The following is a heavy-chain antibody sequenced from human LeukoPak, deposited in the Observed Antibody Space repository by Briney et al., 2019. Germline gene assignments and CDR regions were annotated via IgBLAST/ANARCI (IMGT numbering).Heavy chain of an antibody. CDR1: GYTFTSYD. J-gene: IGHJ4*02. CDR2: INPNSGGT. V-gene: IGHV1-2*02. Sequence: ASVKVSCKASGYTFTSYDINWVRQAPGQGLEWMGWINPNSGGTNYAQKFQGRVTMTRDTSISTAYMELSRLRSDDTAVYYCARGNYDYVWGSYKLKFDYWGQGTLVTVSS. D-gene: IGHD3-16*01. CDR3: ARGNYDYVWGSYKLKFDY.